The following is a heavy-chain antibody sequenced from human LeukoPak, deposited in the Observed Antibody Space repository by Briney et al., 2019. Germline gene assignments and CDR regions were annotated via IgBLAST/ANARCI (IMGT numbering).Heavy chain of an antibody. CDR3: TTEDLMATSDY. D-gene: IGHD5-24*01. CDR1: GFTFSNAW. J-gene: IGHJ4*02. V-gene: IGHV3-15*01. CDR2: IKSKTDGGTT. Sequence: GGSLRLSCAASGFTFSNAWMSWVRQAPGKGLEWVGRIKSKTDGGTTDYAAPVKGRFTISRGDSKNTLYLQVNSLKAEDTAVYYCTTEDLMATSDYWGQGTLVTVSS.